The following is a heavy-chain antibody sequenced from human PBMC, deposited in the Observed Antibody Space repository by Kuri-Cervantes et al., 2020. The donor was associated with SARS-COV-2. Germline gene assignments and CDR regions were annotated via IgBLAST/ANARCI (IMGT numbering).Heavy chain of an antibody. CDR1: GFTFKTYG. J-gene: IGHJ6*03. CDR2: ISSSSSYI. CDR3: ARVRNDYYYYYYMDV. V-gene: IGHV3-21*01. Sequence: GESLKISCAASGFTFKTYGMHWVRQAPGKGLEWVSSISSSSSYIYYADSVKGRFTISRDNAKNSLYLQMNSLRAEDTAVYYCARVRNDYYYYYYMDVWGKGTTVTSP.